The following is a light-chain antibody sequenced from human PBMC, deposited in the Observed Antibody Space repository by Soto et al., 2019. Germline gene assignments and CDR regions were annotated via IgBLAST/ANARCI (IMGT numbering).Light chain of an antibody. Sequence: QSALTQPASVSGSPGQSITISCTGTSSDVGAYNYVSWYQQHPGKAPKLTIYGVSNRPSGVPNRCSGSKSGNTTSLTISCVQAEDEADYYCSSYTSSSTVVFGGGTKVTVL. CDR2: GVS. V-gene: IGLV2-14*01. J-gene: IGLJ2*01. CDR3: SSYTSSSTVV. CDR1: SSDVGAYNY.